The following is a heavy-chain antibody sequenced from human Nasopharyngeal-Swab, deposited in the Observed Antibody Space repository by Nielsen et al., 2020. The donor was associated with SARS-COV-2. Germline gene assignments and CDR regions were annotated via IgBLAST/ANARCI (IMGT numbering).Heavy chain of an antibody. V-gene: IGHV4-34*01. D-gene: IGHD4-17*01. J-gene: IGHJ6*02. CDR1: GGSFSGHY. Sequence: SETLSLTCAVYGGSFSGHYWSWILQPPWKGLAWIGEINPSGSTNYNPSLKSRVTISVDTSKNQFSLKLSSVTAADTAVYYCARGQPVTTFYYYYGMDVWGQGTTVTVSS. CDR2: INPSGST. CDR3: ARGQPVTTFYYYYGMDV.